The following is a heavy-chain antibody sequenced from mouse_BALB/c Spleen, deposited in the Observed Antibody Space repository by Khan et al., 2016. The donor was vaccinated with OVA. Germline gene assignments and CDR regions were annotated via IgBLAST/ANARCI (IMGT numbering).Heavy chain of an antibody. CDR2: INPSTDYT. D-gene: IGHD1-1*01. Sequence: QIQLVQSGAELAKPGASVTMSCKASGYTFTNYWMHWVKQRPGQGLEWIGYINPSTDYTEYNQKFKDKATLTADKSSSTAYIQLTSLTSEDSALYYCVNHGSSSSWFTYWGQGTLVTVSA. V-gene: IGHV1-7*01. CDR1: GYTFTNYW. J-gene: IGHJ3*01. CDR3: VNHGSSSSWFTY.